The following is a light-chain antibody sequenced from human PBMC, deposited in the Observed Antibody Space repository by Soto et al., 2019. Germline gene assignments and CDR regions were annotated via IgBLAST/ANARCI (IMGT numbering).Light chain of an antibody. CDR2: AAS. V-gene: IGKV1-5*01. Sequence: DIQMTPSPSTLSSSVGDRFTITCRASQSIRSWLAWFQQKPGKVTKRLIYAASTLQSGVTSRFSGSGSGTEFTLKISRLQPEDFATYYCLQHNSYTLTFGGGNKV. J-gene: IGKJ4*01. CDR1: QSIRSW. CDR3: LQHNSYTLT.